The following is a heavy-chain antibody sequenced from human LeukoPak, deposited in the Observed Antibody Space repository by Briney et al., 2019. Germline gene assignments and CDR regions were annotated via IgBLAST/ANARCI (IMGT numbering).Heavy chain of an antibody. CDR3: ARVVPGIAVAGGFDP. J-gene: IGHJ5*02. V-gene: IGHV1-2*02. CDR2: INPNSGGT. D-gene: IGHD6-19*01. Sequence: ASVKVSCKASGYTFTGYYMHWVRQAPGQGLEWMGWINPNSGGTNYAQKFQGRVTMTRDTSISTAYMELSRLRSDDTAVYYCARVVPGIAVAGGFDPWDQGTLVTVSS. CDR1: GYTFTGYY.